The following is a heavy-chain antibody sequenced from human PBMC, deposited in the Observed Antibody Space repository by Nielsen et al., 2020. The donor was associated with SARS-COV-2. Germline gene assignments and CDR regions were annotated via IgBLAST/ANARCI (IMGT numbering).Heavy chain of an antibody. CDR2: ISSSSSYI. Sequence: GGSLRLSCAASGFTFSSYSMNWVRQAPGKGLEWVSSISSSSSYIYYADSVKGRFTISRDNAKNSLYLQMNSLRAEDTAVYYCVRVRDDGHYYDTGPFDDWGQGALVTVSS. CDR1: GFTFSSYS. V-gene: IGHV3-21*01. CDR3: VRVRDDGHYYDTGPFDD. J-gene: IGHJ4*02. D-gene: IGHD3-22*01.